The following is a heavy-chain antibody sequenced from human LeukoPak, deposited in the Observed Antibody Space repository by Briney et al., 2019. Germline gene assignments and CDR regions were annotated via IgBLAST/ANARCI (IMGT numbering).Heavy chain of an antibody. V-gene: IGHV3-9*01. CDR3: VLKLKPEGVLNP. CDR2: ISWNSGSI. CDR1: GFTFDDYA. J-gene: IGHJ5*02. Sequence: GRSLRLSCAASGFTFDDYAMHWVRQAPGKGLEWVSGISWNSGSIGYADSVKGRFTISRDNAKNSLYLQMNSLRAEDTALYYCVLKLKPEGVLNPWGQGTLVTVSS. D-gene: IGHD3-16*01.